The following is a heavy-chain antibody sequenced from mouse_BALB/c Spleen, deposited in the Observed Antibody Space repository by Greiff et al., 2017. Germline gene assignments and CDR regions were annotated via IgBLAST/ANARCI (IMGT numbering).Heavy chain of an antibody. J-gene: IGHJ4*01. CDR3: ARGPPFYYGSSYGAMDY. Sequence: EVQLVESGGGLVKPGGSLKLSCAASGFTFSDYYMYWVSQTPEKRLEWVATISDGGSYTYYPDSVKGRFTISRDNAKNNLYLQMSSLKSEDTAMYYCARGPPFYYGSSYGAMDYWGQGTSVTVSS. V-gene: IGHV5-4*02. D-gene: IGHD1-1*01. CDR1: GFTFSDYY. CDR2: ISDGGSYT.